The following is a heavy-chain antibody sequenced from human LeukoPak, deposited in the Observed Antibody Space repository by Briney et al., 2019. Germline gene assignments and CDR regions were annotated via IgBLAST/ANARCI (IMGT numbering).Heavy chain of an antibody. D-gene: IGHD3-10*01. V-gene: IGHV1-18*01. CDR3: ARDHHDKITMVRGVTNWFDP. J-gene: IGHJ5*02. Sequence: ASVKVPCKASGYTFTSYGVSWVRQAPGQGLEWMGWINVYGGNTKYGQNLQGRVTMTTDTSTSTAYMELRSLRSDDTAVYYCARDHHDKITMVRGVTNWFDPWGQGTLVTVSS. CDR1: GYTFTSYG. CDR2: INVYGGNT.